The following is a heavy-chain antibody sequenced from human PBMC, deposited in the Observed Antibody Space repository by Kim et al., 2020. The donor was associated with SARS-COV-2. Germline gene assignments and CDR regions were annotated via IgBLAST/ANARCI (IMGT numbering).Heavy chain of an antibody. Sequence: GGSLRLSCAASGFTFSSYSMNWVRQAPGKGLEWVSSISSSSYIYYADSVKGRFTISRDNAKNSLYLQMNSLRAEDTAVYYCARDRPSIAVAGSDYWGQGTLVTVSS. CDR3: ARDRPSIAVAGSDY. CDR1: GFTFSSYS. D-gene: IGHD6-19*01. J-gene: IGHJ4*02. V-gene: IGHV3-21*01. CDR2: ISSSSYI.